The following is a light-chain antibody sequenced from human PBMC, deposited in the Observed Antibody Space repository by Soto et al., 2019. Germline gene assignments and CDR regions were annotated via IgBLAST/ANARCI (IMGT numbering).Light chain of an antibody. J-gene: IGLJ3*02. Sequence: QSVLTQPPSVSGAPGLRVTISCTGSSIAAGHHVHWYQQLPGKAPKLLIYGNKNRPSGVPDRFSGSKSGVSASLAITGLQAEDEADYYCQSYDSSLSGPWVFGGGTKLTVL. CDR3: QSYDSSLSGPWV. CDR2: GNK. CDR1: SIAAGHH. V-gene: IGLV1-40*01.